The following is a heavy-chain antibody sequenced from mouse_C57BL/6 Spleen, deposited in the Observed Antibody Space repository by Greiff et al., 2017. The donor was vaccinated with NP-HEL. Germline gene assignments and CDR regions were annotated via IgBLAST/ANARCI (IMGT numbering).Heavy chain of an antibody. J-gene: IGHJ3*01. D-gene: IGHD2-4*01. Sequence: EVQLQQSGPELVKPGASVKIPCKASGYTFTDYNMDWVKQSHGKSLEWIGDINPNNGGTIYNQKFKGKATLTVDKSSSTAYMELRSLTSEDTAVYYCARGAYDYEGVFAYWGQGTLVTVSA. V-gene: IGHV1-18*01. CDR3: ARGAYDYEGVFAY. CDR1: GYTFTDYN. CDR2: INPNNGGT.